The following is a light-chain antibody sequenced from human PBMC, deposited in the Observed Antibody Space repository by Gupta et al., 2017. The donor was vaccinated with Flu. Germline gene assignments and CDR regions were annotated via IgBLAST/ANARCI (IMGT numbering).Light chain of an antibody. CDR2: EVT. J-gene: IGLJ3*02. Sequence: QSALTQPPPASGSPGQSVPISCTGTSSDIGNYNYVSWYQQHPGNAPKLLIFEVTKRPSGVPDRFSGSKSGNTASLTVSGLQAEDEADYYCSSYAASNGFRMFGGGTKLTVL. CDR1: SSDIGNYNY. CDR3: SSYAASNGFRM. V-gene: IGLV2-8*01.